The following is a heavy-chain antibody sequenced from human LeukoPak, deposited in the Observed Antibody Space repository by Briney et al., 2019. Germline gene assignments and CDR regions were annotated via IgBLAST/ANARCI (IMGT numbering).Heavy chain of an antibody. CDR2: IKSKTDGGTT. Sequence: PGGSLRLSCAASGFTFSNAWMSWVRQAPGKGLEWVGRIKSKTDGGTTDYAAPVKGRFTISRDDSKNTLYLQMNSLKTEDTAVYYWTTSMRVVVTRLWGQGNLVTVSS. J-gene: IGHJ4*02. CDR1: GFTFSNAW. D-gene: IGHD3-22*01. V-gene: IGHV3-15*01. CDR3: TTSMRVVVTRL.